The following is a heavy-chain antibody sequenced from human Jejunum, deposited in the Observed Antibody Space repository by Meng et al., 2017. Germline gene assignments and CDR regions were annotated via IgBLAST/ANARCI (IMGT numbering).Heavy chain of an antibody. Sequence: GGSLRLSCTASEFTFSKSWMTWVRQAPGKGLEWVANIKQDGTEKYYVDSVKGRFTISRDNAENSLYLQMNSLRADDTAVYYCVYVRAGQQLSRLLYYFDYWGQGRLVTVSS. J-gene: IGHJ4*02. V-gene: IGHV3-7*01. CDR1: EFTFSKSW. CDR3: VYVRAGQQLSRLLYYFDY. CDR2: IKQDGTEK. D-gene: IGHD6-13*01.